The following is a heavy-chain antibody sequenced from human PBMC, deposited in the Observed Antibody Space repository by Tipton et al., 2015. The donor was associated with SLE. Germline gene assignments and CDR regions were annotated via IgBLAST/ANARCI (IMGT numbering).Heavy chain of an antibody. CDR2: INPNSGGT. CDR3: ARVPWDDSRWYFDL. V-gene: IGHV1-2*02. CDR1: GYTFTSYY. J-gene: IGHJ2*01. D-gene: IGHD1-1*01. Sequence: QSGAEVKKPGASVKVSCKASGYTFTSYYMHWVRQAPGQGLEWMGWINPNSGGTNYAQKFQGRVTMTRDTSISTAYMELSRLRSDDTAVYYCARVPWDDSRWYFDLWGRGTLVTVSS.